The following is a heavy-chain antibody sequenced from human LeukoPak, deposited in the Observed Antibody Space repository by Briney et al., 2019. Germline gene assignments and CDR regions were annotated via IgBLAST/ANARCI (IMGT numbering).Heavy chain of an antibody. CDR2: MNPNSGNT. Sequence: ASVKVSCKASGYTFTSYDINWVRQATGQGPEWMGWMNPNSGNTGYAQEFQGRVTITRNTSISTAYMELSSLRSEDTAVYYCARGPHYYYYMDVWGKGTTVTVSS. V-gene: IGHV1-8*03. CDR3: ARGPHYYYYMDV. CDR1: GYTFTSYD. J-gene: IGHJ6*03.